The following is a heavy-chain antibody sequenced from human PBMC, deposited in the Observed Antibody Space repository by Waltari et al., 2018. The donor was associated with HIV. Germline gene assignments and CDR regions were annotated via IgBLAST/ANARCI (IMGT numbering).Heavy chain of an antibody. CDR3: ARLRGRGGITMIVPRFDP. D-gene: IGHD3-22*01. CDR2: IYYSGST. Sequence: QLQLQESGPGLVKPSETLSLTCTVSGGSISSTSYYWGWFRQPPGKGLEWIGTIYYSGSTYYNPSLKSRVTISVDTSKNQFSLKLSSVTAADTAVYYCARLRGRGGITMIVPRFDPWGQGTLVTVSS. J-gene: IGHJ5*02. V-gene: IGHV4-39*01. CDR1: GGSISSTSYY.